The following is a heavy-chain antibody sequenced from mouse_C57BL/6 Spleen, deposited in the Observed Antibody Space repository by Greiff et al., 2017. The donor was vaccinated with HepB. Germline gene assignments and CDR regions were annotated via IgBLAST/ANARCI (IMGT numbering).Heavy chain of an antibody. Sequence: DVQLQESGPELVKPGASVKISCKASGYSFTGYYMHWVKQSHGNILDWIGYIYPYNGVSSYNQKFKGKATLTVDKSSSTAYMELRSLTSEDSAVYYCARGDYYGSPYYAMDYWGQGTSVTVSS. CDR2: IYPYNGVS. V-gene: IGHV1-31*01. J-gene: IGHJ4*01. CDR3: ARGDYYGSPYYAMDY. CDR1: GYSFTGYY. D-gene: IGHD1-1*01.